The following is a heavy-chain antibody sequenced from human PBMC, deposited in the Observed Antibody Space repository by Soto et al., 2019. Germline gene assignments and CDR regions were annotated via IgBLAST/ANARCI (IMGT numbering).Heavy chain of an antibody. V-gene: IGHV4-34*01. CDR1: GGSFSGYY. D-gene: IGHD2-15*01. CDR3: ARGGANIVVVVAATPNWFDP. Sequence: QVQLQQWGAGLLKPSETLSLTCAVYGGSFSGYYWSWIRQPPGKGLEWIGEINHSGSTNYNPSLKSRVTISVDTSKNQFSLKLSSVTAADTAVYYCARGGANIVVVVAATPNWFDPWGQGTLVTVSS. J-gene: IGHJ5*02. CDR2: INHSGST.